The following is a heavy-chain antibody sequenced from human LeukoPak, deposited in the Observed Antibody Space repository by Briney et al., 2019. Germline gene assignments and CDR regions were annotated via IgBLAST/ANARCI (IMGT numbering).Heavy chain of an antibody. J-gene: IGHJ5*02. D-gene: IGHD6-6*01. CDR2: IYTSGST. V-gene: IGHV4-4*07. CDR1: GGSISSCY. Sequence: SETLSLTCTVSGGSISSCYWSWIRQPAGKGLEWIGRIYTSGSTNYNPSLKSRVTMSVDTSKNQFSLKLSSVTAAGTAVYYCAREGIAARPDQNWFDPWGQGTLVTVSS. CDR3: AREGIAARPDQNWFDP.